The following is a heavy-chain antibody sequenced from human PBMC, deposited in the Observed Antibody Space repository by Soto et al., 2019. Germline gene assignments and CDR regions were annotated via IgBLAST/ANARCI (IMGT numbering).Heavy chain of an antibody. V-gene: IGHV3-30*04. D-gene: IGHD6-13*01. CDR2: ISNDGRGK. CDR3: AEDQCSGDCSSSCCFDF. Sequence: PRLSCAASGFTFTTYAIHWVRQAPGKGLGWVAVISNDGRGKYYADSVKGRFTISRDNSKNTLYLQMNSLRSDDTAVYYCAEDQCSGDCSSSCCFDFWGQGTLVTVS. CDR1: GFTFTTYA. J-gene: IGHJ4*02.